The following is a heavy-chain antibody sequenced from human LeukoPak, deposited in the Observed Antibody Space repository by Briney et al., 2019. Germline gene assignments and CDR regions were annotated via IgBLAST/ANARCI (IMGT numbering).Heavy chain of an antibody. Sequence: SEALSLTCAAYGGSFSGYYWSWIRQPPGKGLEWIGEINHSGSTNYNPSLKSRVTISVDTSKNQFSLKLSSVTAADTAVYYCARGYAGIAARPLYYYMDVWGKGTTVTVSS. CDR3: ARGYAGIAARPLYYYMDV. CDR1: GGSFSGYY. V-gene: IGHV4-34*01. J-gene: IGHJ6*03. D-gene: IGHD6-6*01. CDR2: INHSGST.